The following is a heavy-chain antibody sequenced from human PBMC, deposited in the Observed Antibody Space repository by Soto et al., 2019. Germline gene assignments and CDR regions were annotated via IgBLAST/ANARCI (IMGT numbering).Heavy chain of an antibody. CDR2: ISGSGGST. CDR1: GFTFSSYA. CDR3: ANGYSSGWSEYYFDY. D-gene: IGHD6-19*01. Sequence: GGSLRLSCAASGFTFSSYAMSWVRQAPGKGLEWVSAISGSGGSTYYADSVKGRFTISRDNSKNTLYLQMNSLRAEDTAVYYCANGYSSGWSEYYFDYWGQGTLVTVSS. J-gene: IGHJ4*02. V-gene: IGHV3-23*01.